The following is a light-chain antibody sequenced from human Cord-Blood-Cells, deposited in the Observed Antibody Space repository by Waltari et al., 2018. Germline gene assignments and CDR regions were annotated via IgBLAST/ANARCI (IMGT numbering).Light chain of an antibody. CDR3: CSYAGSVV. CDR2: EVS. J-gene: IGLJ2*01. V-gene: IGLV2-23*02. Sequence: QSALTQHASVSGSPGQSITISCTGTSRDVGCYNLVSWYQPHPGKAPKLMIYEVSKRPSGVSNRFSGSKSGNTASLTISGLQAEDEADYYCCSYAGSVVFGGGTKLTVL. CDR1: SRDVGCYNL.